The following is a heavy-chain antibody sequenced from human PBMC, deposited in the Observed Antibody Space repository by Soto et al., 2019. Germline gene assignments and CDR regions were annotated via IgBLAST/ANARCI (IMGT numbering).Heavy chain of an antibody. CDR3: VRDLEWESGYYMFDP. CDR2: IHNSGST. V-gene: IGHV4-30-4*01. CDR1: GGSINSSTCY. D-gene: IGHD3-3*01. Sequence: QVQLQESGPRLVKPSQTLSLTCTVSGGSINSSTCYWSWIRQPPGKGLEWIGYIHNSGSTSYNPSLKSRVIISVDTSTNQFSLKLTSVTAADTAVYYCVRDLEWESGYYMFDPWGQGTQVTVSS. J-gene: IGHJ5*02.